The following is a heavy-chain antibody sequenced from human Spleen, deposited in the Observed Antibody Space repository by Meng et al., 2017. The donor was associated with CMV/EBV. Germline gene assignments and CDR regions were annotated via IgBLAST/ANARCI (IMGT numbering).Heavy chain of an antibody. CDR1: GFTFSSYS. CDR3: ARDGTMVITTTDDAFGV. J-gene: IGHJ3*01. Sequence: GGSLRLSCAASGFTFSSYSMNWVRQAPGKGLEWVSSISDNARSTYYADSVEGRFTISRDNSENTLYLQMNSLRAEDTAVYYCARDGTMVITTTDDAFGVWGQGTMVTVSS. D-gene: IGHD4/OR15-4a*01. CDR2: ISDNARST. V-gene: IGHV3-23*01.